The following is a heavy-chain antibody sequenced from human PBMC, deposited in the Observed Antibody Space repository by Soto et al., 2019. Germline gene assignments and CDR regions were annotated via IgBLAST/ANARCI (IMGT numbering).Heavy chain of an antibody. V-gene: IGHV3-53*01. D-gene: IGHD4-4*01. Sequence: PGGSLRLSCADSGFIVSTNYMSWVRQAPGKGLEWVSIIYSDGRTYYPDSVKGRFTISRDNSKTTLYLQMNSLRAEDTAVYYCARVDKGADTVTTIPNWFDPGGQGTLVTVS. CDR3: ARVDKGADTVTTIPNWFDP. CDR1: GFIVSTNY. CDR2: IYSDGRT. J-gene: IGHJ5*02.